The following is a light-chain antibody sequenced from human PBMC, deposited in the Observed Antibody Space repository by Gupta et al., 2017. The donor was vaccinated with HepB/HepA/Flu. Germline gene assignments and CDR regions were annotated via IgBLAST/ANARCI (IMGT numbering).Light chain of an antibody. CDR2: GVS. Sequence: EIVLTQSPGTLSLSPGERATLSCRTSQSVWDSQLAWYQQKAGQAPRLLIYGVSSRATGIPDRVSGSGSGTDFTLTISRLEPEDFAVYDCQQYDSSTWTCGPGTRVEIK. V-gene: IGKV3-20*01. CDR1: QSVWDSQ. CDR3: QQYDSSTWT. J-gene: IGKJ1*01.